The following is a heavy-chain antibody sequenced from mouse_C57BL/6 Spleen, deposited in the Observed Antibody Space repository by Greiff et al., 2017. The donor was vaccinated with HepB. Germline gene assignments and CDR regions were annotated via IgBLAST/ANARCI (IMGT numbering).Heavy chain of an antibody. J-gene: IGHJ3*01. V-gene: IGHV1-50*01. D-gene: IGHD2-4*01. Sequence: QVQLQQPGAELVKPGASVKLSCKASGYTFTSYWMQWVKQRPGQGLEWIGEIDPSDSYTNYNQKFKGKATLTVDTSSSTAYMQLSSLTSEDSAVYYCAGGLRRAYWGQGTLVTVSA. CDR3: AGGLRRAY. CDR1: GYTFTSYW. CDR2: IDPSDSYT.